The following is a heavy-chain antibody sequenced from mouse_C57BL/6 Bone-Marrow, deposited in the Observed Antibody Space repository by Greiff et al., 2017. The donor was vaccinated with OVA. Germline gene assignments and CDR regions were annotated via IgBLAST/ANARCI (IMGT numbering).Heavy chain of an antibody. Sequence: EVQRVESGPVLVKPGASVKMSCKASGYTFTDYYMNWVKQSHGKSLEWIGVINPYNGGTSYNQKFKGKATLTVDKSSSTAYMELNSLTSEDSAVYYCARGGITNGFYWGQGTTLTVSS. CDR2: INPYNGGT. V-gene: IGHV1-19*01. D-gene: IGHD1-1*01. J-gene: IGHJ2*01. CDR3: ARGGITNGFY. CDR1: GYTFTDYY.